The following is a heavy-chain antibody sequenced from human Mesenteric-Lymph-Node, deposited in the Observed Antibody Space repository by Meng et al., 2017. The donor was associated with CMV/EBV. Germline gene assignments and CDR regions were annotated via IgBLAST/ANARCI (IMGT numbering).Heavy chain of an antibody. V-gene: IGHV3-53*01. CDR3: ARDPDVGYCSSSSCYGS. J-gene: IGHJ5*02. D-gene: IGHD2-2*01. Sequence: SGCTVRTNYRSWVRQAPGKGLKWVSVIYSGGDTYYADSVKGRFTISRDNSKNTVYLQMNSLRAEDTAVYYCARDPDVGYCSSSSCYGSWGQGTLVTVSS. CDR1: GCTVRTNY. CDR2: IYSGGDT.